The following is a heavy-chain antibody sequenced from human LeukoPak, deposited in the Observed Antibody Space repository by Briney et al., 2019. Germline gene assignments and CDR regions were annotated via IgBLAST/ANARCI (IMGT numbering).Heavy chain of an antibody. CDR3: AKDMAYYGSGSHFDY. CDR1: GFTFDDYA. Sequence: GRSLRLSCAASGFTFDDYAMHWVRQAPGKGLEWVSGISWNSGSIGYADSVKGRFTISRDNAKNSLYLQMNSLRAEDTALYYCAKDMAYYGSGSHFDYWGQGTLVTVSS. CDR2: ISWNSGSI. V-gene: IGHV3-9*01. J-gene: IGHJ4*02. D-gene: IGHD3-10*01.